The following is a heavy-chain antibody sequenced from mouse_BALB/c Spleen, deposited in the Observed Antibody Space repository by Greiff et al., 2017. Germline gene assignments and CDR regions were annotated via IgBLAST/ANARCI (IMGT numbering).Heavy chain of an antibody. CDR3: ARDDFRDYYGSSYKWYFDV. V-gene: IGHV1-31*01. CDR1: GYSFTGYY. D-gene: IGHD1-1*01. CDR2: INPYNGAT. J-gene: IGHJ1*01. Sequence: VQLKQSGPELVKPGASVKISCKASGYSFTGYYMHWVKQSHVKSLEWIGRINPYNGATSYNQNFKDKASLTVDKSSSTAYMELHSLTSEDSAVYYCARDDFRDYYGSSYKWYFDVWGAGTTVTVSS.